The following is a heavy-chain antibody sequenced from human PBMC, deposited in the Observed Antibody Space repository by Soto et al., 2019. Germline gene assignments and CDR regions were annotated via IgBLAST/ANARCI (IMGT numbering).Heavy chain of an antibody. CDR1: GGSIISGGDY. CDR3: ARGSWDSSGFFDSHYFDY. Sequence: SETLSLTCTVSGGSIISGGDYWSWISQHPGKGLEWIGYIYYSGSTYYNPSLKSRVTISVDTSKNQFSLKLSSVTAADTAVYYCARGSWDSSGFFDSHYFDYWGQGTLVTVSS. D-gene: IGHD3-22*01. CDR2: IYYSGST. J-gene: IGHJ4*02. V-gene: IGHV4-31*03.